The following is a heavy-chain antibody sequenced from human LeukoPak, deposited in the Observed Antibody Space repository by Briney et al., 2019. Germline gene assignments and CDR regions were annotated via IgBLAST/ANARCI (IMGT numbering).Heavy chain of an antibody. J-gene: IGHJ4*02. CDR2: FHPEDGET. Sequence: ASVKVSCMVSGDTLTALSMHWVRQAPGKGLEWMGGFHPEDGETIYAQKFQGKVTMTEDTSTDTAYMELSSLRSDDTAVYYCTTGKIYCSTTSCSDDYWGQGTLVTVSS. CDR1: GDTLTALS. V-gene: IGHV1-24*01. CDR3: TTGKIYCSTTSCSDDY. D-gene: IGHD2-2*01.